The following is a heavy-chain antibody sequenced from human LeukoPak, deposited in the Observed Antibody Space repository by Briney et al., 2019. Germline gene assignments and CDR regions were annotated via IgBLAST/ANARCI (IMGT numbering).Heavy chain of an antibody. V-gene: IGHV3-21*01. J-gene: IGHJ4*02. Sequence: KSGGSLRLSCAASGFTFSRYSMNWVRQPPGKGLEWVSSISASGSNIYYADSVKGRFSISRDGARNSVYVQMSSLRAEDTAVYYCARGPQFCSGGSCFGYYFDYWGQGALVTVSS. CDR1: GFTFSRYS. CDR3: ARGPQFCSGGSCFGYYFDY. D-gene: IGHD2-15*01. CDR2: ISASGSNI.